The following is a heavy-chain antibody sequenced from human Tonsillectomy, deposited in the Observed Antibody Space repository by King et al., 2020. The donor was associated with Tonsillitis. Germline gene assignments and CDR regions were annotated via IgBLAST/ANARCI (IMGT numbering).Heavy chain of an antibody. V-gene: IGHV3-30*18. D-gene: IGHD5-18*01. CDR2: ISYDGSNK. CDR3: AKFGYNYGRIEY. Sequence: VQLVESGGGVVQPGRSLRLSCAASGFTFSSYGMHWVRQAPGKGLEWVAVISYDGSNKYYADSVEGRFTISRDNSKNTLYLQMNSLRAEDTAVYYCAKFGYNYGRIEYWGQGTLVTVSS. CDR1: GFTFSSYG. J-gene: IGHJ4*02.